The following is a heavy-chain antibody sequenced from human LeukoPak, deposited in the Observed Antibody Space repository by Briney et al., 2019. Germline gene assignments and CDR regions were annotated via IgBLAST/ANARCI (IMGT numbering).Heavy chain of an antibody. D-gene: IGHD6-19*01. V-gene: IGHV3-30*02. CDR3: AKDPSGTGWYVDD. CDR1: GSPFNSYG. J-gene: IGHJ4*02. CDR2: IRYDGKNQ. Sequence: GWSLRLSFAATGSPFNSYGMHWARQAPGMGLGWVAFIRYDGKNQYYADSVKGRFTISRDNSKNMLYLQMSSLRAEDTAVFYCAKDPSGTGWYVDDWGQGTLVTVSS.